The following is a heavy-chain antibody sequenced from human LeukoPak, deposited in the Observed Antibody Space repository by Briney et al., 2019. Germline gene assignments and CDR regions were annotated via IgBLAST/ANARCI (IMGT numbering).Heavy chain of an antibody. CDR2: IKQDGSEK. D-gene: IGHD3-10*01. Sequence: GSLRLSCAASGFPFSSYWMSWVRPAPGKGLEWVANIKQDGSEKYYVDSVKGRFTISRDNAKNSLYLQMNSLRAEDTAVYYCARPSPVRKAFDIWGQGTMVTVSS. CDR3: ARPSPVRKAFDI. J-gene: IGHJ3*02. V-gene: IGHV3-7*01. CDR1: GFPFSSYW.